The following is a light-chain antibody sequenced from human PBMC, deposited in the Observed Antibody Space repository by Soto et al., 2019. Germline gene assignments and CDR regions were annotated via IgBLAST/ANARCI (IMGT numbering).Light chain of an antibody. J-gene: IGKJ1*01. V-gene: IGKV1-8*01. CDR3: QQYYSYPTWT. Sequence: AIRMTQSPSSFSASTGDRVTITCRASQGISSYLAWYQQKPGKAPKLLIYAASTLQSGVPSRFSGSGSGTDFTLTISCLQSEDFSTYCCQQYYSYPTWTFGQGTQVEIK. CDR1: QGISSY. CDR2: AAS.